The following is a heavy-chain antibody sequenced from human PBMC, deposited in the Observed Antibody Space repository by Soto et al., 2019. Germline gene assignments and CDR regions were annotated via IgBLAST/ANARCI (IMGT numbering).Heavy chain of an antibody. V-gene: IGHV3-48*03. CDR1: GFTFNDFE. CDR3: ARGFGRLNY. D-gene: IGHD3-10*01. J-gene: IGHJ4*02. Sequence: VQLLESGGGLVQPGGSLRLSCGVSGFTFNDFEMNWVRQAPGKGLEWLAYIDGSGTTKKYADSVRGRFTISRDNPNNSLFLQMSTLYAADTGIYYCARGFGRLNYWGQGTLVSVSS. CDR2: IDGSGTTK.